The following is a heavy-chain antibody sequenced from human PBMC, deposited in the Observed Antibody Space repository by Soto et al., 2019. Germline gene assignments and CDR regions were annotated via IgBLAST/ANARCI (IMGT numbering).Heavy chain of an antibody. CDR1: GFTFSSYA. J-gene: IGHJ4*02. V-gene: IGHV3-30-3*01. CDR3: ARDLCHPKYGDHERSYYFDY. D-gene: IGHD4-17*01. Sequence: GGSLRLSCAASGFTFSSYAMHWVRQAPGKGLEWVAVISYDGSNKYYADSVKGRFTISRDNSKNTLYLQMNSLRAEDTVVYYCARDLCHPKYGDHERSYYFDYWGQGTLVTVSS. CDR2: ISYDGSNK.